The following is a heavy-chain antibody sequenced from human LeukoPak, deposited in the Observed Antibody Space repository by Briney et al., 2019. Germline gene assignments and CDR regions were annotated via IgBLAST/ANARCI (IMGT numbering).Heavy chain of an antibody. CDR2: ISTYSDDS. D-gene: IGHD6-19*01. J-gene: IGHJ4*02. CDR3: ARESRSSGEDY. V-gene: IGHV1-18*01. CDR1: GYSFINYG. Sequence: GASVKVSCKASGYSFINYGISWVRQAPGQGPEWMGWISTYSDDSRYAQKFQGRVTMTTDASTRTAYMELRSLRSDDTAVYYCARESRSSGEDYWGQGTLVTVPS.